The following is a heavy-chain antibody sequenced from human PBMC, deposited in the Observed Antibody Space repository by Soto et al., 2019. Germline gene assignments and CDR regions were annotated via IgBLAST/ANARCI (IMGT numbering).Heavy chain of an antibody. CDR2: IVVGSGNT. CDR1: GYTFTRSG. V-gene: IGHV1-58*02. Sequence: SVKVSCKASGYTFTRSGISWVRQARGQRLEWIGWIVVGSGNTNYAQKFQERVTITRDMSTSTAYMELSSLRSEDTAVYYCAADLNLGDLFDYWGQGTLVTVSS. CDR3: AADLNLGDLFDY. J-gene: IGHJ4*02. D-gene: IGHD2-21*02.